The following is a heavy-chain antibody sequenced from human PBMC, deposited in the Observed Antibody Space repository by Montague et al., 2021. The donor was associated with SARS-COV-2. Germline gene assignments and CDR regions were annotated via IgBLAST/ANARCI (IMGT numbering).Heavy chain of an antibody. CDR1: GGSISSSSYY. V-gene: IGHV4-39*07. D-gene: IGHD1-20*01. J-gene: IGHJ6*02. CDR2: IYYSGST. CDR3: ARDQGYNWNYYYYYGMDV. Sequence: SETLSLTCTVSGGSISSSSYYWGWIRQPPGKRLEWIGSIYYSGSTYYNPPLKSRVTISVDTSKNQFSLKLSSVTAADTAVYYCARDQGYNWNYYYYYGMDVWGQGTTVTVSS.